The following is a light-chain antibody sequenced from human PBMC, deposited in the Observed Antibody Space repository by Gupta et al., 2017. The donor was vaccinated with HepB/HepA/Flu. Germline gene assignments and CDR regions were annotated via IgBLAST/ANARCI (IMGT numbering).Light chain of an antibody. CDR2: GTS. Sequence: EIVLTQSPGTLSLSPGERATLSCRASQSITSNYLAWYQQKPGQAPRLLIYGTSSRAAGIPDRFSGSGSGTEFTLTISRLEPEDFAVYYCQQYDNTPLTFGHGTKVDIK. CDR1: QSITSNY. V-gene: IGKV3-20*01. J-gene: IGKJ3*01. CDR3: QQYDNTPLT.